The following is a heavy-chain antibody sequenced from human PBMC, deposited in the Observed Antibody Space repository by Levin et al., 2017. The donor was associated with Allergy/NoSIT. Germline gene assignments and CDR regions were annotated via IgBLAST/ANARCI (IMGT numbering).Heavy chain of an antibody. V-gene: IGHV3-30*02. CDR2: ISYDGRNA. D-gene: IGHD2-2*01. Sequence: GGSLRLSCAASGFTFVKYGMHWVRQRPGKGLEWVAYISYDGRNAYYAESVRGRFGISRDNLKDRLFLELNSLRADDTAVYFCAKDPCSSATCYGSYYYFDGFDVWGRGTTVTVSS. J-gene: IGHJ6*02. CDR3: AKDPCSSATCYGSYYYFDGFDV. CDR1: GFTFVKYG.